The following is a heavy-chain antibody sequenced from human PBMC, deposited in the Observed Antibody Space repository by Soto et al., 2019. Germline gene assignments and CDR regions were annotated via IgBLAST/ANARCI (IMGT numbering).Heavy chain of an antibody. CDR3: ARGPSSLTRFDY. Sequence: LRLSCAASGFTFSSYAMHWVCQAPGKGLEWVAVISYDGSNKYYADSVKGRFTISRDNSKNTLYLQMNSLRAKDTAIYYCARGPSSLTRFDYWGQGTLVTVSS. D-gene: IGHD2-2*01. J-gene: IGHJ4*02. V-gene: IGHV3-30-3*01. CDR2: ISYDGSNK. CDR1: GFTFSSYA.